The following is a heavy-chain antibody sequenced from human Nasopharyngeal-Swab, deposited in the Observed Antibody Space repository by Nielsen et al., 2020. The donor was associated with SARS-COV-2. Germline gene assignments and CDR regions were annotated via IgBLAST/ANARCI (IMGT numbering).Heavy chain of an antibody. CDR2: LNSDGSST. Sequence: GGSLRLSCTASGFTFSSFWMHWVRQAPEKGLVWVSRLNSDGSSTSYADSVQGRFTISRDNAKNTLFLQMNSVRVEDTAVYYCVGQSPEGYYYYYMDVWGTETTVTVSS. CDR3: VGQSPEGYYYYYMDV. CDR1: GFTFSSFW. V-gene: IGHV3-74*01. J-gene: IGHJ6*03.